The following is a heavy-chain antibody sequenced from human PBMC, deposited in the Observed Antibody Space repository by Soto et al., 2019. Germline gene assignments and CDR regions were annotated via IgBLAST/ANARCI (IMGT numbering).Heavy chain of an antibody. CDR2: IYHSGST. CDR1: GGSIYSSNW. Sequence: PSETLYLTCAVSGGSIYSSNWGGWVRQPPGKGLEWIGEIYHSGSTNYNPSLKSRVTISVDKSKNQFSLKLSSVTAADTAVYYCARDNLGFLSYYGMDVWGQGTTVTVSS. CDR3: ARDNLGFLSYYGMDV. J-gene: IGHJ6*02. V-gene: IGHV4-4*02. D-gene: IGHD3-3*01.